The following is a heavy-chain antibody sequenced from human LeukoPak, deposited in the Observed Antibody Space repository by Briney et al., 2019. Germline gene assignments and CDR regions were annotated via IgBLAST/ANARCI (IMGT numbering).Heavy chain of an antibody. CDR3: AREDIVVVPAAYYYYYGMDV. V-gene: IGHV3-7*01. CDR2: IKRDGSEK. CDR1: GFTFSSYW. Sequence: GGSLRLSCAASGFTFSSYWMSWVRQAPGKGLEWVANIKRDGSEKYYVDSVKGRFTISRDNAKNSLYLQMNSLRAEDTAVYYCAREDIVVVPAAYYYYYGMDVWGQGTTVTVSS. J-gene: IGHJ6*02. D-gene: IGHD2-2*01.